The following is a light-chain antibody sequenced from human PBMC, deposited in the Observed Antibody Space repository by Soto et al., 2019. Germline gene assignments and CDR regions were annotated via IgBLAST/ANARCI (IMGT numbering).Light chain of an antibody. CDR3: QQDNTYPGR. J-gene: IGKJ1*01. CDR1: QGIGNA. Sequence: AIQLTQSPSSLSAYVGERVTISCRASQGIGNALGWYQQKPGKAPKVLIYGASNLQSGVPSRFSGSGSGTEFALTISSLQSEDFATYYCQQDNTYPGRFADGTKVDNK. V-gene: IGKV1-6*01. CDR2: GAS.